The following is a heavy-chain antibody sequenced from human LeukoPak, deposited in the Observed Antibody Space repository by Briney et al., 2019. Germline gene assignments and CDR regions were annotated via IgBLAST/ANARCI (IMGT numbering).Heavy chain of an antibody. Sequence: GGSLRLSCAASGFTFSSYAMHWVRQAPGKGLEWVAVISYDGSNKYYADSVKGRFTISRDNAKNSLYLQMNSLRAEDTAVYYCARTAYGDSLDYWGQGTLVTVSS. CDR3: ARTAYGDSLDY. CDR2: ISYDGSNK. CDR1: GFTFSSYA. D-gene: IGHD4-17*01. V-gene: IGHV3-30-3*01. J-gene: IGHJ4*02.